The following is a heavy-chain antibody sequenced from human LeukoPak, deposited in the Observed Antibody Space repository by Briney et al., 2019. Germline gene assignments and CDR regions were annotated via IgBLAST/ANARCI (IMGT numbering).Heavy chain of an antibody. CDR3: AKDSAPRGGLWYGFGLDY. D-gene: IGHD5-18*01. V-gene: IGHV3-23*01. Sequence: PGGSLRLSCAASGFTFSSYAMSWVRQAPGKGLEWVSAISGSGGSTYYADSVKGRFTISRDNSKNTLYLQMNRLRAEDTAVYYCAKDSAPRGGLWYGFGLDYWGQGTLVTVSS. CDR2: ISGSGGST. CDR1: GFTFSSYA. J-gene: IGHJ4*02.